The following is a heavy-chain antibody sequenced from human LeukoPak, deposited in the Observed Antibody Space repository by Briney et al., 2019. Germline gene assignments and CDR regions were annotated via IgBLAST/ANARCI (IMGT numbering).Heavy chain of an antibody. CDR1: GGSVINTNW. D-gene: IGHD5-18*01. Sequence: SGTLSLTCGVSGGSVINTNWWTWVRQPPGKGLEWIGSIYYSKNTYYNPSLKSRVTISADTSKNQFSLTLGSVSATDTAVYYCVSPRGFSYGYFDYWGQGTLVTVSS. CDR2: IYYSKNT. CDR3: VSPRGFSYGYFDY. V-gene: IGHV4-4*02. J-gene: IGHJ4*02.